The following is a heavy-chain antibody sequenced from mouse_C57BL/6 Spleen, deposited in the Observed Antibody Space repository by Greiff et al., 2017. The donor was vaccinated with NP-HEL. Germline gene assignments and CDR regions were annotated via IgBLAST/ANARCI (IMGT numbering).Heavy chain of an antibody. CDR1: GYTFTDHT. V-gene: IGHV1-78*01. CDR2: IYPRDGST. D-gene: IGHD1-1*01. Sequence: VQLQESDAELVKPGASVKISCKVSGYTFTDHTIHWMKQRPEQGLEWIGYIYPRDGSTKYNEKFKGKATLTADKSSSTAYMQLNSLTSEDSAVYFCASPSYYYDRAMDYWGQGTSVTVSS. CDR3: ASPSYYYDRAMDY. J-gene: IGHJ4*01.